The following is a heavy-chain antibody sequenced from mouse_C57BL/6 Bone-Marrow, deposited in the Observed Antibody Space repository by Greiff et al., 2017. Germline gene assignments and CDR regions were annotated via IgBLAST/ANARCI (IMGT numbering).Heavy chain of an antibody. D-gene: IGHD1-1*01. Sequence: QVQLQQSGAELARPGASVKLSCKASGYTFTSYGISWVKQRTGQGLEWIGEIYPRSGNTYYNEKFKGKATLTADKSSSTAYMELRSLTSEDSAVYFGARKEVGSSYDYYAMDYWGQGTSVTVSS. J-gene: IGHJ4*01. CDR1: GYTFTSYG. V-gene: IGHV1-81*01. CDR3: ARKEVGSSYDYYAMDY. CDR2: IYPRSGNT.